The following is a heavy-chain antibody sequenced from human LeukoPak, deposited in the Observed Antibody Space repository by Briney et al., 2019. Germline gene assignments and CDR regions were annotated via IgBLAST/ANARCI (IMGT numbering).Heavy chain of an antibody. CDR3: AREKIGTGTVLGKDYYYMDV. Sequence: TSETLSLTCTVSGGSIGSYYWTWIRQPAGKGLEWIGRVFSNGDTYYNSSLKTRVTISSDTSKNQFSLKLSSVTAADTAMYYCAREKIGTGTVLGKDYYYMDVWGKGTTVTVSS. CDR2: VFSNGDT. V-gene: IGHV4-4*07. CDR1: GGSIGSYY. J-gene: IGHJ6*03. D-gene: IGHD3-16*01.